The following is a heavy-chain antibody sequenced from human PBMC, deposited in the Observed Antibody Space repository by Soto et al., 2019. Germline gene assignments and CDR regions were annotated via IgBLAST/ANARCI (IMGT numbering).Heavy chain of an antibody. CDR1: RYTFTSYY. V-gene: IGHV1-46*01. D-gene: IGHD1-26*01. Sequence: ASVKVSCKAPRYTFTSYYINWVRQAPGQGLEWMGVINPHGGSTAYAQKFKGRVTLTRDTSASTVYMEVSSLTSEDTAMYHCARSSGGNFGIIIEGNNWFAPWGQGTLVIVSS. CDR2: INPHGGST. J-gene: IGHJ5*02. CDR3: ARSSGGNFGIIIEGNNWFAP.